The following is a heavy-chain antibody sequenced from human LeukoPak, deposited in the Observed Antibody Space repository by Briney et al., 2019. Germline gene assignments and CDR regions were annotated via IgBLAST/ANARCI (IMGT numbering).Heavy chain of an antibody. V-gene: IGHV4-34*01. D-gene: IGHD2-15*01. CDR1: GGSFSGYY. J-gene: IGHJ4*02. CDR3: ARFSDTYCSGGSCYSRNFDY. Sequence: PSETLSLTCAVYGGSFSGYYWSWIRQPPGKGLEWIGEINHSGSTNYNPSLKSRVTISVDTSKNQFSLKLSSVTAADTAVYYCARFSDTYCSGGSCYSRNFDYWGQGTLVTVSS. CDR2: INHSGST.